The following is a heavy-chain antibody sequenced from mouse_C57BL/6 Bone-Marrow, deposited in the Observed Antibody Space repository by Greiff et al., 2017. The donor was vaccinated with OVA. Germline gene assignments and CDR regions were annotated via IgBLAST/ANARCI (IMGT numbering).Heavy chain of an antibody. CDR2: IYPGSGNT. Sequence: QVQLKESGAELVRPGASVKLSCKASGYTFTDYYINWVKQRPGQGLEWIARIYPGSGNTYYNEKFKGKATLTAEKSSSTAYMQLSSLTSEDSAVYFCARWGYWYYFDYWGQGTTLTVSS. CDR3: ARWGYWYYFDY. CDR1: GYTFTDYY. V-gene: IGHV1-76*01. J-gene: IGHJ2*01. D-gene: IGHD2-14*01.